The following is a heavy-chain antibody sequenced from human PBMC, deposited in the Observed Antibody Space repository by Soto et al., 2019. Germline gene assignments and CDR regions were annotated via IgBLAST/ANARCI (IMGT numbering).Heavy chain of an antibody. CDR3: ARDSLSNYYYYGMDV. J-gene: IGHJ6*02. V-gene: IGHV3-33*01. CDR1: GFTFSSYG. Sequence: QVQLVESGGGVVQPGRSLRLSCAASGFTFSSYGMHWVRQAPGKGLEWVAVIWYDGSNKYYADSVKGRFTISRDNSKNTLYLQMNSLRAEDTAVYYCARDSLSNYYYYGMDVWGQGTTVTVSS. CDR2: IWYDGSNK.